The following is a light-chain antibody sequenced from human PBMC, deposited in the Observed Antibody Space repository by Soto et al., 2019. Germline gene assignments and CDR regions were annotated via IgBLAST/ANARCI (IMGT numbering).Light chain of an antibody. CDR1: RSDVGSFNL. Sequence: QSGLTQPASVTGSPGHSITISCTGTRSDVGSFNLVSWYQQHPGKAPKLMIYEGSKRPSGVSNRFSGSKSGNTASLTISGLQAGDEADYYCCSYAGSSTYVFGTGTKVTVL. J-gene: IGLJ1*01. CDR2: EGS. CDR3: CSYAGSSTYV. V-gene: IGLV2-23*01.